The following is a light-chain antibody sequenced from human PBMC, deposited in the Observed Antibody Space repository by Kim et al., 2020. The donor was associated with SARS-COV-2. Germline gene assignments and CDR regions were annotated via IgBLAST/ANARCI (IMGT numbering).Light chain of an antibody. CDR3: QQYGNSPCN. CDR1: QTVTSNR. CDR2: DAS. V-gene: IGKV3-20*01. Sequence: DIVLTQSPDTLSLFPGERATFSCRASQTVTSNRLAWYQQKPGQPPRLLIYDASIRAAGIPDRFSGSGSGTGFTLTISRLEPEDFAVYYCQQYGNSPCNLGPGTKVEIK. J-gene: IGKJ3*01.